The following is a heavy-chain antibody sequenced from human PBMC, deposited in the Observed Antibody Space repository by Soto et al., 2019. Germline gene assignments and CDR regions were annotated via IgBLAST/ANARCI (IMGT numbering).Heavy chain of an antibody. V-gene: IGHV1-3*01. Sequence: ASVKVSCKASGYTFTSYAMHWVRQAPGQRLEWMGWINAGNGNTKYSQKFQGRVTITRDTSASTAYMELSRLRSEDTAVYYCARGRGYYGSGSYRFDYWGQGTLVTVSS. CDR2: INAGNGNT. D-gene: IGHD3-10*01. CDR3: ARGRGYYGSGSYRFDY. J-gene: IGHJ4*02. CDR1: GYTFTSYA.